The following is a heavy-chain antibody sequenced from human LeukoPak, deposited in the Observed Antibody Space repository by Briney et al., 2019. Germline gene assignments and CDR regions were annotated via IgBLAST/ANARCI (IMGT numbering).Heavy chain of an antibody. J-gene: IGHJ4*02. Sequence: ASETLSLTCTVSGGSISSYYWGWIRQPPGKGLEWIGSIYYSGSTYYNPSLKSRVTISVDTSKNQFSLKLSSVTAADTAVYYCAREHALILDYWGQGTLVTVSS. CDR1: GGSISSYY. V-gene: IGHV4-39*07. CDR3: AREHALILDY. D-gene: IGHD2-2*01. CDR2: IYYSGST.